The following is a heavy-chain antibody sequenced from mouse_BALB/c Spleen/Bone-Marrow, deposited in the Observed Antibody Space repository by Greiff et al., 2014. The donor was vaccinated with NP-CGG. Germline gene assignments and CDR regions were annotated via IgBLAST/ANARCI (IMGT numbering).Heavy chain of an antibody. CDR2: ISYTGST. CDR1: GDSITSGY. V-gene: IGHV3-8*02. Sequence: VQLKQSGPSLVKPSQTLSLTCSVTGDSITSGYWNWIRKFPGNKFEYMGYISYTGSTYYNPSLQSRISITRDTSKNQYYLQLKSVTTEDTATYYCARDYGSSFDYGGQGTTLTVSS. CDR3: ARDYGSSFDY. D-gene: IGHD1-1*01. J-gene: IGHJ2*01.